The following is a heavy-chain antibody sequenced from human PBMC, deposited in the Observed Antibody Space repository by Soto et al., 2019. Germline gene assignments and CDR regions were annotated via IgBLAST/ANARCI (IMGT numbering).Heavy chain of an antibody. CDR3: ARDQREYYYDSSGDYYYYGMDV. Sequence: SETLSLTCTVSGGSISSGDYYWSWTRQPPGKGLEWIGYIYYSGSTYYNPSLKSRVTISVDTSKNQFSLKLSSVTAADTAVYYCARDQREYYYDSSGDYYYYGMDVWGQGTTVTVSS. V-gene: IGHV4-30-4*01. CDR1: GGSISSGDYY. D-gene: IGHD3-22*01. J-gene: IGHJ6*02. CDR2: IYYSGST.